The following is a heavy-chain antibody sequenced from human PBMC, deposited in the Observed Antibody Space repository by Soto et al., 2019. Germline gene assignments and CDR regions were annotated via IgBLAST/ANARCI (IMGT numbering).Heavy chain of an antibody. CDR2: ISYDGSNK. V-gene: IGHV3-30*18. Sequence: GGSLRLSCAASGFTFSSYGMHWVRQAPGKGLEWVAVISYDGSNKYYADSVKGRFTISRDNSKNTLYLQMNSLRAEDTAVYYCAKVPVGYYYYGMDVWGQGTTVTVSS. CDR1: GFTFSSYG. J-gene: IGHJ6*02. CDR3: AKVPVGYYYYGMDV.